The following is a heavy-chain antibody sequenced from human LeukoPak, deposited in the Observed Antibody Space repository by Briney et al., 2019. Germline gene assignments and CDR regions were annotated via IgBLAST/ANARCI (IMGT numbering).Heavy chain of an antibody. J-gene: IGHJ6*02. Sequence: PAGSLRLSCAASGFTFSTFGMNWVRQAQGKGLEWVSYISYSSSLTDYADSVKGRFTISRDNAKNSLSLELNSLRDEDTAVYFCAKVIRGGYGMDVWGQGTTVTVSS. CDR2: ISYSSSLT. CDR1: GFTFSTFG. V-gene: IGHV3-48*02. D-gene: IGHD3-10*01. CDR3: AKVIRGGYGMDV.